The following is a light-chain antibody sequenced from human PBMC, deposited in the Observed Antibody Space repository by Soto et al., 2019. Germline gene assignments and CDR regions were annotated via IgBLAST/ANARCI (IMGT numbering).Light chain of an antibody. V-gene: IGKV3-20*01. CDR2: GSS. Sequence: EIVLTQSPGTLSLSPGATATLSCRASQSVYSTYLAWYQHKVGQAPRLLIYGSSTRPTSIPDRFSGSGSGTDFTLTIRRLEPEDFALYYCQHYGSSPSTFGQGTKVEVK. J-gene: IGKJ1*01. CDR1: QSVYSTY. CDR3: QHYGSSPST.